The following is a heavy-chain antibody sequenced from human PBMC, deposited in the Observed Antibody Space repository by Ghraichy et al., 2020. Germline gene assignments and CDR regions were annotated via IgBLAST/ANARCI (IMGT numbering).Heavy chain of an antibody. CDR2: INPSGGST. CDR3: ARGDPVQVGATYPYYYYYYGMDV. Sequence: ASVKVSCKASGYTFTSYYMHWVRQAPGQGLEWMGIINPSGGSTSYAQKFQGRVTMTRDTSTSTVYMELSSLRSEDTAVYYCARGDPVQVGATYPYYYYYYGMDVWGQGTTVTVSS. CDR1: GYTFTSYY. D-gene: IGHD1-26*01. V-gene: IGHV1-46*01. J-gene: IGHJ6*02.